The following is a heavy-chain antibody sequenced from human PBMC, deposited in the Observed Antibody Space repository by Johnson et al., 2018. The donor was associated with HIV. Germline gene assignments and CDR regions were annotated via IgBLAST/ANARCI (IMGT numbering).Heavy chain of an antibody. D-gene: IGHD6-13*01. CDR1: GFTFSSYA. Sequence: VQLVESGGVLVKPGGSLRLSCAASGFTFSSYAMSWVRQAPGKGLEWVSALSGTGDSTYYADSVKGRFTISRDNSKNTLYLQMNSLRAEDTAVYYCASVLAAAAMGAFDIWGQGTMVTVSS. CDR2: LSGTGDST. V-gene: IGHV3-23*04. J-gene: IGHJ3*02. CDR3: ASVLAAAAMGAFDI.